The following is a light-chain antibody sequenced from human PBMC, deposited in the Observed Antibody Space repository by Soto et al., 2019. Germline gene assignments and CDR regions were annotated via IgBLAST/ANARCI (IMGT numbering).Light chain of an antibody. Sequence: ESALTQSPGTLSLSPGERATVSCRASQSASSSYFAWYQQKPGQAPRLLISGASNRATGIPDRFSGGGSGADFTLTISRLAPEDFAVYYCQHYARSVGTFGQGTRVVI. J-gene: IGKJ1*01. CDR2: GAS. CDR1: QSASSSY. CDR3: QHYARSVGT. V-gene: IGKV3-20*01.